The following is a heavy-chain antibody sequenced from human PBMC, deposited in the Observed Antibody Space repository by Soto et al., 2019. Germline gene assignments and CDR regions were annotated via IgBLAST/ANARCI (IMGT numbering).Heavy chain of an antibody. CDR2: IIPILGIA. D-gene: IGHD6-6*01. J-gene: IGHJ6*03. CDR1: GGTFSSYT. V-gene: IGHV1-69*04. CDR3: ARDTHHSSSSVYYMDV. Sequence: SVKVSFKASGGTFSSYTISWVRQAPGQGLEWMGRIIPILGIANYAQKFQGRVTITADKSTSTAYMELSSLRSEDTAVYYCARDTHHSSSSVYYMDVWGKGTTVTVSS.